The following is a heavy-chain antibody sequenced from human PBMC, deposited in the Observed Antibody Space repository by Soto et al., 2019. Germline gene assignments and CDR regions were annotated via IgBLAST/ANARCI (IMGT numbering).Heavy chain of an antibody. CDR3: ARHHRYCTGGSCYAIDS. CDR2: IYYTGST. V-gene: IGHV4-59*08. CDR1: GGSISSYY. Sequence: SETLSLTCTVSGGSISSYYWTWIRQPPGKEPEWIAYIYYTGSTSYNPSLKSRVTISLDTSKNQFSLNLSSVTAADTAVYYCARHHRYCTGGSCYAIDSRGQGTLVTVSS. D-gene: IGHD2-15*01. J-gene: IGHJ4*02.